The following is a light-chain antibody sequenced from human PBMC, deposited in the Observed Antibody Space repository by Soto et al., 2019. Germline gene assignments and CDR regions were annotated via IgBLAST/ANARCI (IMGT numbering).Light chain of an antibody. CDR1: SSDVGGYDY. CDR2: EVT. CDR3: SSYSSTSPRIV. V-gene: IGLV2-14*01. J-gene: IGLJ1*01. Sequence: QSALTQPASVSGSPGQSITISCTGTSSDVGGYDYVSWYQQHPGKAPKLIIYEVTNRPSGVSNRFSGSKSGNTASLTISGLQAEDDIDYYCSSYSSTSPRIVFGNRTKVTVL.